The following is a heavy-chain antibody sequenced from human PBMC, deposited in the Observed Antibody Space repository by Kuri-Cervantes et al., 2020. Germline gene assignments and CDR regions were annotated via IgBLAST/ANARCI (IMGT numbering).Heavy chain of an antibody. J-gene: IGHJ3*02. CDR2: ISWNSGSI. Sequence: SLKISCEVSGFSFDDYAMHWVRQAPGKGLEWVSGISWNSGSIGYADSVKGRFTISRDNAKNSLYLQMNSLRAEDTALYYCAKSIAVGDMGAFDIWGQGTMVTVSS. V-gene: IGHV3-9*01. CDR1: GFSFDDYA. D-gene: IGHD6-19*01. CDR3: AKSIAVGDMGAFDI.